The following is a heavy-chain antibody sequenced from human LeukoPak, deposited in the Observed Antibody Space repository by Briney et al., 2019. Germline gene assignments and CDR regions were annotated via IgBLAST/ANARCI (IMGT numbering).Heavy chain of an antibody. J-gene: IGHJ6*03. Sequence: SETLSLTCAVYGGSFSGYYWSWIRQPPGKGLEWIGEINHSGSTNYNPSLKSRVTISVDTSKNQFSLKLSSVNAADTAVYYCARRRGGRRSGYSSYYYYMDVWGKGTTVTVSS. CDR2: INHSGST. V-gene: IGHV4-34*01. D-gene: IGHD3-22*01. CDR1: GGSFSGYY. CDR3: ARRRGGRRSGYSSYYYYMDV.